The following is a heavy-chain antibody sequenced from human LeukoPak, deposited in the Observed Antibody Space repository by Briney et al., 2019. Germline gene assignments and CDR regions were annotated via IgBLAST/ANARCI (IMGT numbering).Heavy chain of an antibody. CDR3: AFEKGGRDGYNSLLAY. D-gene: IGHD5-24*01. V-gene: IGHV2-5*01. J-gene: IGHJ4*02. CDR2: NYWNDDN. CDR1: RFSLTTRGVG. Sequence: SGPTLVKPTSTLTFTCTFSRFSLTTRGVGLGWIRQPPGKALDRLSTNYWNDDNRYTPSLKSRLTITKDTSKNQVLLTMTNMDPADTATYYCAFEKGGRDGYNSLLAYWGQGTLVTVSS.